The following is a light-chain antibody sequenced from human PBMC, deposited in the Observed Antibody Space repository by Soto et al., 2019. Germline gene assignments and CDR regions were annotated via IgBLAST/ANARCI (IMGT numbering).Light chain of an antibody. CDR2: GAS. CDR3: QHLNTFPMS. J-gene: IGKJ3*01. V-gene: IGKV1-9*01. CDR1: QGISSF. Sequence: IQLTQSPSSLSASVGDRVTITCRASQGISSFLAWYQQKPGKAPKLLIYGASTLQNGVTSRFSGSGSGTDFTLTIGSLQPEDFATYYCQHLNTFPMSFGPGTKVDIK.